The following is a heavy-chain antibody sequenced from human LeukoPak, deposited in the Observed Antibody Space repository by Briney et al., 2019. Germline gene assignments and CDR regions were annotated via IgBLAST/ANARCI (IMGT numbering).Heavy chain of an antibody. V-gene: IGHV3-7*01. D-gene: IGHD4-17*01. Sequence: PGGSLRLSCAASGFTFSSYWMSWVRQAPGKGLEWVANIKQDGSEKYYVDSVKGRFTISRDNAKNSLYLQMNSLRAEDTAVYYCARQPYIYGDYGDYWGQGTLVTVSS. CDR2: IKQDGSEK. J-gene: IGHJ4*02. CDR1: GFTFSSYW. CDR3: ARQPYIYGDYGDY.